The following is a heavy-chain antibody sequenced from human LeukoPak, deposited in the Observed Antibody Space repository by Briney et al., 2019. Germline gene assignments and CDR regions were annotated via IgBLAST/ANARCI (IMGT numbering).Heavy chain of an antibody. D-gene: IGHD5-18*01. CDR1: GYTFTTYG. V-gene: IGHV1-18*01. Sequence: ASVKVSCKSSGYTFTTYGISWVRQAPGQGLEWMGWISTYNGNTNYAQKLQGRVTMTTDTSTSTAYMELRSLRSDDTAMYYCARDRMDTGTYFDNWGQGTLVTVSS. CDR2: ISTYNGNT. CDR3: ARDRMDTGTYFDN. J-gene: IGHJ4*02.